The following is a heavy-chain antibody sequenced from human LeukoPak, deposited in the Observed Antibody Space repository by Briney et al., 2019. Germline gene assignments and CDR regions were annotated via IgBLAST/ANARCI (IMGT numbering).Heavy chain of an antibody. CDR1: GGSISSYY. V-gene: IGHV4-59*08. CDR2: FYYSGST. CDR3: ARRASSGYYYLED. J-gene: IGHJ4*02. Sequence: SETLSLTCTVSGGSISSYYWSWIRQPPGKGLEWIGYFYYSGSTNYNPSLKSRVTIPVDTSKNQFSLKLSSVTAADTAVYYCARRASSGYYYLEDWGQGTLVTVSS. D-gene: IGHD3-22*01.